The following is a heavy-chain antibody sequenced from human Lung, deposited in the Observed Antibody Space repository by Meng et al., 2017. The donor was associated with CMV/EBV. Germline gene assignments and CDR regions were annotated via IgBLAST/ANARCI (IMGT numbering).Heavy chain of an antibody. CDR1: GGTFSRNA. J-gene: IGHJ3*02. D-gene: IGHD6-19*01. Sequence: AVXVSXXASGGTFSRNAVHWVQQAPGQGREGMGRIIPILGTANYAQRSKDRVTITTAESSSTAYMELISMRSEDTAVYYCAREPDYSSGSDVFDTWGQGXTVTVSS. V-gene: IGHV1-69*05. CDR3: AREPDYSSGSDVFDT. CDR2: IIPILGTA.